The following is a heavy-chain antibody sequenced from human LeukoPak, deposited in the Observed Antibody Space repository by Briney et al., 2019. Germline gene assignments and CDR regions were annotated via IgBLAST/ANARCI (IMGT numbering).Heavy chain of an antibody. CDR3: ARVAYGDYYYFDY. Sequence: ASVKVSCKASGYTFTSHGIGWVRQAPGQGLEWMGWISAYNGNTNYAQKVQGRVTMTTDTSTRIAYMELRSLRSDDTAVYYCARVAYGDYYYFDYWGQGTLVTASS. CDR2: ISAYNGNT. D-gene: IGHD4-17*01. CDR1: GYTFTSHG. V-gene: IGHV1-18*01. J-gene: IGHJ4*02.